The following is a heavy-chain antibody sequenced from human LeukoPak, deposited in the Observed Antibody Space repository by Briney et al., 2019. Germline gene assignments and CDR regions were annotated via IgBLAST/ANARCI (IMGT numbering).Heavy chain of an antibody. Sequence: GGSLRLSCAASGFTFSDYYMSWIRQAPGKGLEWVSYISSSGSTIYYADSMKGRLTISRDNAKKSLDLQMNSLRAEDTAVYYCARDRESSSMSWAFDYWGQGTLVTVSS. D-gene: IGHD6-6*01. CDR1: GFTFSDYY. V-gene: IGHV3-11*04. CDR2: ISSSGSTI. CDR3: ARDRESSSMSWAFDY. J-gene: IGHJ4*02.